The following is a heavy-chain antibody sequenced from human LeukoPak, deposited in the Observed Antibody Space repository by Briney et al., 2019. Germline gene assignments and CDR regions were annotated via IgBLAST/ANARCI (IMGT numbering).Heavy chain of an antibody. Sequence: SETLSLTCAVYGGSFGGFYWSWIRQPPGKGLEWIGEINHSGSTNYNPSLKSRVTISVDTSKNQFSLKLSPVTAADTAVYYCARGWQDVVVVVAATRTNIYFDYWGQGTLVTVSS. V-gene: IGHV4-34*01. J-gene: IGHJ4*02. CDR1: GGSFGGFY. CDR3: ARGWQDVVVVVAATRTNIYFDY. D-gene: IGHD2-15*01. CDR2: INHSGST.